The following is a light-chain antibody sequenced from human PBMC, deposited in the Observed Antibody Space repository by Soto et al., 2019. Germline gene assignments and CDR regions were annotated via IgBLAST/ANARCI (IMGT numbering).Light chain of an antibody. Sequence: DIVMTQSPDSLAVSLGERATINCKSSQSVLYSSNNKNYLAWYQQKPGQPPKLLIYWASTRESGVPDRFSGSGSGTDFTLTISSLQAEDVEVYYCQQYYSIPHTFGQGTKLEIK. CDR1: QSVLYSSNNKNY. CDR2: WAS. J-gene: IGKJ2*01. CDR3: QQYYSIPHT. V-gene: IGKV4-1*01.